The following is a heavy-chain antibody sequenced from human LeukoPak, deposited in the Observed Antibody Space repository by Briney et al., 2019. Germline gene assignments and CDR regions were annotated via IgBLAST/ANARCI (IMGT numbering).Heavy chain of an antibody. J-gene: IGHJ6*03. CDR3: ARDRSSTPGYMDV. D-gene: IGHD2-2*01. V-gene: IGHV1-69*01. Sequence: SVKVSCTASGGTFSSYAISWVRQAPGQGLEWMGGIIPIFGTANYAQKFQGIVTITADESTSTAYMELSSLRSEDTAVYYYARDRSSTPGYMDVWGKGTTVTVSS. CDR1: GGTFSSYA. CDR2: IIPIFGTA.